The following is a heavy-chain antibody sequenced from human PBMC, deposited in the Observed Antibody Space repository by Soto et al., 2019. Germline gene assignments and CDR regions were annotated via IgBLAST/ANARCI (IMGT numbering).Heavy chain of an antibody. CDR1: GGSISSYY. D-gene: IGHD6-19*01. CDR2: IYYSGGT. Sequence: KPSETLSLTCTVSGGSISSYYWSWIRQPPGKGLEWIGYIYYSGGTNYNPSLKSRVTISVDTSKNQFSLKLSSVTAADTAVYYCAGMVAGLDPFDYWGQGTLVTVSS. V-gene: IGHV4-59*01. J-gene: IGHJ4*02. CDR3: AGMVAGLDPFDY.